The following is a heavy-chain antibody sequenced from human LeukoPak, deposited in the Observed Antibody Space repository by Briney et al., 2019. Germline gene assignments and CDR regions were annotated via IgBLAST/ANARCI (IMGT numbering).Heavy chain of an antibody. CDR1: GGSISSSSYY. CDR2: IYYSGST. D-gene: IGHD1-1*01. J-gene: IGHJ4*02. V-gene: IGHV4-39*01. CDR3: ARAETYNFDY. Sequence: SETLSLTCTVSGGSISSSSYYWGWIRQPPGKGLEWIGSIYYSGSTYYNPSLKSRVTISVDTSKNQFSLKLRSVTAADTAVYYCARAETYNFDYWGQGTLVTVSS.